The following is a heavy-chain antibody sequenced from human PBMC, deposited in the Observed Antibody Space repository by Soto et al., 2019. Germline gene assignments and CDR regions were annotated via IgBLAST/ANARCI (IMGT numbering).Heavy chain of an antibody. Sequence: LYLASTLSGGTIWSCVYDGSWNRKHPGKGLEWIGYIYYSGSTYYNPPLKSRVTISVDTSKNQFSLKLSSVTAADTAVYNCARYGVLLWLGEQNYYGMDVWGQGTTVTVSS. V-gene: IGHV4-31*03. J-gene: IGHJ6*02. CDR3: ARYGVLLWLGEQNYYGMDV. CDR1: GGTIWSCVYD. CDR2: IYYSGST. D-gene: IGHD3-10*01.